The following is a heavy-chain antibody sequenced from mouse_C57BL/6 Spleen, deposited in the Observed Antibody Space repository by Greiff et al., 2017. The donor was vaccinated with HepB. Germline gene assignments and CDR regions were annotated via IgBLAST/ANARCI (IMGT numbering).Heavy chain of an antibody. CDR3: TTGDGSSPSWFAY. J-gene: IGHJ3*01. CDR2: IDPEDGDT. D-gene: IGHD1-1*01. CDR1: GFNIKDYY. V-gene: IGHV14-1*01. Sequence: EVQLQQSGAELVRPGASVKLSCTASGFNIKDYYMHWVKQRPEQGLEWIGRIDPEDGDTEYAPKFQGKATMTADTSSNTAYLQLSSLTSEDTAVYYCTTGDGSSPSWFAYWGQRTLVTVSA.